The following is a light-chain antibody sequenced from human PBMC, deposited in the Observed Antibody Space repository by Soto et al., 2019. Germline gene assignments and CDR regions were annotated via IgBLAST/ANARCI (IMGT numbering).Light chain of an antibody. CDR2: GAS. J-gene: IGKJ1*01. CDR3: QHYGDSPPRA. CDR1: QSVSSSY. Sequence: EIVLTQSPGTLSLSPGERATLSCRASQSVSSSYLAWYQQKPGQAPRLLIYGASSRATGIPDRFSGSGSGTDFTLTISRLEPEDFAVYYCQHYGDSPPRAFGQGTKVEIK. V-gene: IGKV3-20*01.